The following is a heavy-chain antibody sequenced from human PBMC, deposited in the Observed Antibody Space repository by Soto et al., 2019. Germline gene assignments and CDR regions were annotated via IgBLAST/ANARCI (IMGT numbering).Heavy chain of an antibody. V-gene: IGHV3-74*01. CDR3: ARVSTGGYDFSLDDY. Sequence: EVQLVESGGGLVQPGGSLRLSCAASGFPFSSYWMHWVRQGPGKGLVWVSRINSDGSRTTYADSVKGRFTFSRDKARNTLYLQMNSLRAEDTAVYFCARVSTGGYDFSLDDYWGQGTLVTVSS. CDR1: GFPFSSYW. CDR2: INSDGSRT. J-gene: IGHJ4*02. D-gene: IGHD5-12*01.